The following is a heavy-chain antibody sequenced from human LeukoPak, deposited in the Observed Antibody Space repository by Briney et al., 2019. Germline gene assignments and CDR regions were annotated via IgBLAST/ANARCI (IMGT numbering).Heavy chain of an antibody. CDR2: ITISGSST. CDR1: GFTFSDYY. J-gene: IGHJ4*02. Sequence: GGSLRLSCAASGFTFSDYYMSWIRQAPGKGLEWVSYITISGSSTYNADSVKGRFTISRDNAKNSLYLQMNSLRAEDAAVYYCARGSVVAANFDFWGQGTLVTVSS. D-gene: IGHD2-15*01. CDR3: ARGSVVAANFDF. V-gene: IGHV3-11*01.